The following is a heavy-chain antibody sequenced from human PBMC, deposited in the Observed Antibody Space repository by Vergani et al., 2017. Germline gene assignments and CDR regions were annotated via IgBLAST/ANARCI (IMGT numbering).Heavy chain of an antibody. CDR1: GFTFSSYA. D-gene: IGHD2-21*02. CDR3: ARGHQWDVVVTAILDY. CDR2: ISSNGGST. Sequence: EVQLVESGGGLVQPGGSLRLSCAASGFTFSSYAMHWVRQAPGKGLEYVSAISSNGGSTYYANSVKGRFTISRDNSKNTLYLQMGSLRAEEMAVYYCARGHQWDVVVTAILDYWGQGTLVTVSS. J-gene: IGHJ4*02. V-gene: IGHV3-64*01.